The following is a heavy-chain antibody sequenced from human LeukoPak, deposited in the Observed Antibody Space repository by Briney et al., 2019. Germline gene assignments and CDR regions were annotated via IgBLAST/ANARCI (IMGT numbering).Heavy chain of an antibody. CDR1: GGSISSGGYY. J-gene: IGHJ4*02. CDR2: IYQSGTT. CDR3: ARVPYYGSGTFTDY. V-gene: IGHV4-61*08. D-gene: IGHD3-10*01. Sequence: SETLSLTCTVSGGSISSGGYYWSWIRQPPGKGLEWIGEIYQSGTTNYNPSLKSRATISVDESKNQFSLKLSSVTAADTALYYCARVPYYGSGTFTDYWGQGTLVTVSP.